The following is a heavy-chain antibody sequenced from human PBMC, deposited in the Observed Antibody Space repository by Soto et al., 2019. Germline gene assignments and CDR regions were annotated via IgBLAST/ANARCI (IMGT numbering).Heavy chain of an antibody. CDR1: GYTFTSYY. CDR2: INPSGGST. D-gene: IGHD1-26*01. V-gene: IGHV1-46*01. J-gene: IGHJ6*02. Sequence: ASVKVSCKASGYTFTSYYMHWVRQAPGQGLEWMGIINPSGGSTSYAQKFQGRVTMTRDTFTSTVYMELSSLRSEDTAVYYCARDQERGYYYDYYYGMDVWGQGTTVTVSS. CDR3: ARDQERGYYYDYYYGMDV.